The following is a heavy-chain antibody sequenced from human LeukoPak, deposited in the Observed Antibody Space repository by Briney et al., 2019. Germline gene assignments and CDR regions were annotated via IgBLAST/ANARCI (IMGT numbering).Heavy chain of an antibody. V-gene: IGHV5-51*01. D-gene: IGHD2-15*01. Sequence: GESLKISCKGSGYSFTNYWIGWVRQMPGKGLEWMGIIYPGDSDTRYSPSFQGQVTISADKSISTAYPQWSSLKASDTAMYYCARQRGYCSGGSCYFDYWGQGTLVTVSS. CDR1: GYSFTNYW. J-gene: IGHJ4*02. CDR3: ARQRGYCSGGSCYFDY. CDR2: IYPGDSDT.